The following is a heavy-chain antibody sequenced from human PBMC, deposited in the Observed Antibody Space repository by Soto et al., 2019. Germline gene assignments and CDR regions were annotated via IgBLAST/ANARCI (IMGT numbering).Heavy chain of an antibody. CDR2: IIPISGTA. J-gene: IGHJ6*02. D-gene: IGHD2-2*01. CDR3: ARSQGSSTSLETYYYYDYGMAV. CDR1: GGTFSSYA. V-gene: IGHV1-69*01. Sequence: QVQLVQSGAEVKKPGSSGKVSCKASGGTFSSYAISWVRQAPGQGLEWMGGIIPISGTANYAQKFQGRVTIPADESTSTVYMGLSSLRSEDTAVYFGARSQGSSTSLETYYYYDYGMAVWGQGTTVNVSS.